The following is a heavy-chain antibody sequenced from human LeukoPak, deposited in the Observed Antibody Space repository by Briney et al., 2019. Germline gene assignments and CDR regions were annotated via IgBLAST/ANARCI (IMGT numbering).Heavy chain of an antibody. CDR2: IYQSGST. CDR3: ARHTTHGDYNPNDY. J-gene: IGHJ4*02. V-gene: IGHV4-38-2*02. Sequence: SETLSLTCSVSGYSISSGYYWGWIRQPPGKGLEWIGSIYQSGSTSYNPSLKSRVTISVDASKNQFSLKLSSVTAADTAVYYCARHTTHGDYNPNDYWGQGTLVTVSS. CDR1: GYSISSGYY. D-gene: IGHD3-16*01.